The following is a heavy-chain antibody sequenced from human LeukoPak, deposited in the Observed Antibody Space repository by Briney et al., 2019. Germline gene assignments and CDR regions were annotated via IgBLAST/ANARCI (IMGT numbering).Heavy chain of an antibody. D-gene: IGHD3-22*01. V-gene: IGHV4-59*01. J-gene: IGHJ4*02. CDR2: IYYSGST. CDR3: ARGYYYDSSGYYYDTFDY. CDR1: GGSISGFH. Sequence: SETLSLTCSVSGGSISGFHWSWIRQPPGKGLEWIGYIYYSGSTNYNPSLKSPVTISVDTSKNQFSLKLSSVTAADTAVYYCARGYYYDSSGYYYDTFDYWGQGTLVTVSS.